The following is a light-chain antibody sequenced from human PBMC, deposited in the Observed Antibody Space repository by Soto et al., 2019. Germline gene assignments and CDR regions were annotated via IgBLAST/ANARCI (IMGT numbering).Light chain of an antibody. Sequence: DIPMTQSPSSLSASVGDRVTITCQASQDISNYLNWYQQKPGKAPKLLIDDASNLETEVPSRFSGSGSGTDFTFTISSLQPEDIATYYCQQYDNLQWTFGQGTKVEIK. CDR1: QDISNY. V-gene: IGKV1-33*01. J-gene: IGKJ1*01. CDR2: DAS. CDR3: QQYDNLQWT.